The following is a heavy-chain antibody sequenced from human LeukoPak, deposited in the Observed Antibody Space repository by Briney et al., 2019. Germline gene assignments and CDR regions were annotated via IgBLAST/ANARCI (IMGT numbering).Heavy chain of an antibody. J-gene: IGHJ4*02. Sequence: GGSLRLSCVASGLTFSSYAMSWVRQAPGKGLEWVSVISGSGGATHYADSVKGRFTISRDNAKNSLYLQMNSLRDEDTAVYYCALGDDSSGYFPDYWGQGTLVTVSS. CDR2: ISGSGGAT. V-gene: IGHV3-23*01. D-gene: IGHD3-22*01. CDR3: ALGDDSSGYFPDY. CDR1: GLTFSSYA.